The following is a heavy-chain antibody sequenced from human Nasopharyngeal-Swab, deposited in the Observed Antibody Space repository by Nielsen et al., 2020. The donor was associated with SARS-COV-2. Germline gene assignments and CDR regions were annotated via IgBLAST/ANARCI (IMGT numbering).Heavy chain of an antibody. V-gene: IGHV3-7*04. J-gene: IGHJ4*02. CDR3: VKEGSDFDY. CDR2: IKQDGGEK. Sequence: GESLKISCAASGFTFSSYWMSWVRQAPGKGLEWVANIKQDGGEKYYVDSVKGRFTISRDNAKNSLYLQMNSLRAEDTAVYYCVKEGSDFDYWGQGTLVTVSS. CDR1: GFTFSSYW. D-gene: IGHD2-15*01.